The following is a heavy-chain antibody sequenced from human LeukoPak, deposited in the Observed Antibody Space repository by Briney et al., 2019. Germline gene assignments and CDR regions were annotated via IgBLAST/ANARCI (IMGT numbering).Heavy chain of an antibody. D-gene: IGHD6-13*01. CDR1: GYTFTNYG. J-gene: IGHJ4*02. V-gene: IGHV1-18*01. CDR3: ASLSMGSRWYVNY. CDR2: ISVYSGGT. Sequence: ASVKVSCKTSGYTFTNYGISRVRQAPGQGLEWMGCISVYSGGTNYAQKLQGRVTMTTDTSTSTAYMELRSLTSDDTAVYYCASLSMGSRWYVNYGGKGPLVTVS.